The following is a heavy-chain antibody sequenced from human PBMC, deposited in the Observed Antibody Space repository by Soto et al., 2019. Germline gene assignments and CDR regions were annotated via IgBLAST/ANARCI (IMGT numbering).Heavy chain of an antibody. CDR3: TRGAAGFDY. V-gene: IGHV3-53*01. D-gene: IGHD6-13*01. CDR1: GFTVSSTY. Sequence: PGGSLRLSCAASGFTVSSTYMSWVRQAPGKGLEWVSVIYSGGSTYYADSVKGRFTISRENAKNSLYLQMNSLRAGDTAVYYCTRGAAGFDYWGQGTLVTVSS. CDR2: IYSGGST. J-gene: IGHJ4*02.